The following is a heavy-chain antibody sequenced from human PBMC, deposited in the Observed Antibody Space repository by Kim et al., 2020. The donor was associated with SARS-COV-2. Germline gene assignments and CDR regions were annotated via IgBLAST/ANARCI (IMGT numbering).Heavy chain of an antibody. Sequence: AEPVKGRFTISRDNSKNTLYLQMNSRRAEDTAVYYCAKDRRRITMIWADYWGQGTLVTVSS. J-gene: IGHJ4*02. V-gene: IGHV3-23*01. CDR3: AKDRRRITMIWADY. D-gene: IGHD3-22*01.